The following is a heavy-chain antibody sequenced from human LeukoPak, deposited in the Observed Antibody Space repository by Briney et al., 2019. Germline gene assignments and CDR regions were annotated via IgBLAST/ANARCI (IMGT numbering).Heavy chain of an antibody. Sequence: GGSLRLSCAASGFSFSIYFMNWVRQAPGKGLEWVSSISRTSEYIHYADSVRGRFAISRDNAKNSVYLQMNSLRAEDTALYFVAGGGDFDYWGQGILVTVSA. V-gene: IGHV3-21*01. CDR2: ISRTSEYI. CDR1: GFSFSIYF. D-gene: IGHD3-16*01. J-gene: IGHJ4*02. CDR3: AGGGDFDY.